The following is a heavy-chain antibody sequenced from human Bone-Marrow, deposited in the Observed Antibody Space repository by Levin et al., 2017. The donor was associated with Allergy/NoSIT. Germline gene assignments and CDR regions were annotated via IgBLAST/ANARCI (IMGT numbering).Heavy chain of an antibody. V-gene: IGHV3-15*05. Sequence: TGGSLRLSCVASGFTFHNAWMSWVRQAPGKGLEWVGRVRSKADGGARDYAAAVKGRFTISRDDSIKTMYLEMNSLKIEDTALYFCATLLNRAVADLFNCWGQGTLVTVSS. J-gene: IGHJ4*02. D-gene: IGHD6-19*01. CDR1: GFTFHNAW. CDR2: VRSKADGGAR. CDR3: ATLLNRAVADLFNC.